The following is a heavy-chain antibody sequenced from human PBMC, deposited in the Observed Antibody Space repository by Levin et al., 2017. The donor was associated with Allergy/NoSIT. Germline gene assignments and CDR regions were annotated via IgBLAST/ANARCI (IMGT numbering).Heavy chain of an antibody. CDR3: ARDPYKYQIFYGLDV. CDR1: GYTFTGYY. Sequence: GESLKISCKASGYTFTGYYIHWVRQAPGQGLEWMGWLSPNNGDTNYAQKFQGRVTMTRDTSITTAHMELSRLTSDDTAVYYCARDPYKYQIFYGLDVWGPGTTVTVSS. V-gene: IGHV1-2*02. J-gene: IGHJ6*02. CDR2: LSPNNGDT. D-gene: IGHD5-24*01.